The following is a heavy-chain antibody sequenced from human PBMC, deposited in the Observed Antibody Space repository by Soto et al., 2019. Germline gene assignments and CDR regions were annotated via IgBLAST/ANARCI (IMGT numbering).Heavy chain of an antibody. CDR1: GYTFTSYG. V-gene: IGHV1-18*04. CDR2: ISAYNGNT. D-gene: IGHD3-22*01. J-gene: IGHJ4*02. Sequence: QVQLVQSGAEVKKPGASVKVSCKASGYTFTSYGISWVRQAPGQGLEWMGWISAYNGNTNYAQKLQGRVTMTTDTSTSTAYMELRSLRSDDTAVYYCAQTPNYYDSSGWYYFDYWGQGTLVTVSS. CDR3: AQTPNYYDSSGWYYFDY.